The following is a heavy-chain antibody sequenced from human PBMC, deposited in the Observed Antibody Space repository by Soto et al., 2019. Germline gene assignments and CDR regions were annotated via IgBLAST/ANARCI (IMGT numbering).Heavy chain of an antibody. D-gene: IGHD3-3*01. Sequence: QLQLQESGPGLVKPSETLSLTCTVSGGSISSSSYYWGWIRQPPGKGLEWIGSIYYSGSTYYNPPLKSRVTISVDTSKNQFSLKLSSATAADTAVYYCAATYYDFWSGYYTSWFDPWGQGTLVTVSS. V-gene: IGHV4-39*01. CDR2: IYYSGST. CDR3: AATYYDFWSGYYTSWFDP. CDR1: GGSISSSSYY. J-gene: IGHJ5*02.